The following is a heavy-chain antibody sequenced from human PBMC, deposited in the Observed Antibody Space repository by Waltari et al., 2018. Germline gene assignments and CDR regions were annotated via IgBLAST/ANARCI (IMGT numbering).Heavy chain of an antibody. Sequence: QVQLVQSGAEVKKPGSSVKVSCKASGGTFSSYAISWVRQAPGQGLEWMGGISPIFGTANYAQKFQGRVTITADESTSTAYMELSSLRSEDTAVYYCARGISAGYYPGGWFDPWGQGTLVTVSS. V-gene: IGHV1-69*12. J-gene: IGHJ5*02. CDR1: GGTFSSYA. CDR2: ISPIFGTA. CDR3: ARGISAGYYPGGWFDP. D-gene: IGHD3-22*01.